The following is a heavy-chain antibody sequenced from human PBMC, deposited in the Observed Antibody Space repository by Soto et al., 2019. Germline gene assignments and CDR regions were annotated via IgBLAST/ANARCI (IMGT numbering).Heavy chain of an antibody. D-gene: IGHD3-10*01. J-gene: IGHJ4*02. CDR3: ASSPXLLWFGELLYYFYY. Sequence: PSETLSLTCTVSGGSMSRGDYYWSWIRQPPGKGLEWIGYIYYSGSTNYNPSLKSRVTISVDTSKNQFSLKLSSVTAAGTAVYYCASSPXLLWFGELLYYFYYSGRRTLVTGSA. CDR2: IYYSGST. V-gene: IGHV4-30-4*01. CDR1: GGSMSRGDYY.